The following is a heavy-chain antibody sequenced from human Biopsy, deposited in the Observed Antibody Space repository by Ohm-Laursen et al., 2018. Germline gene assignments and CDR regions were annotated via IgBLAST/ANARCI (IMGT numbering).Heavy chain of an antibody. CDR2: IVPILGHL. V-gene: IGHV1-69*04. CDR1: GGPSSNYA. Sequence: SVTVFCNVSGGPSSNYAFSWVRQAPGQGLEWVGRIVPILGHLNYAQRFQGRVSITADKSTTYVYMELSRLTSGDTAVYYCAADADGYYTEFDYWGPGILVTVSS. J-gene: IGHJ4*02. D-gene: IGHD3-3*01. CDR3: AADADGYYTEFDY.